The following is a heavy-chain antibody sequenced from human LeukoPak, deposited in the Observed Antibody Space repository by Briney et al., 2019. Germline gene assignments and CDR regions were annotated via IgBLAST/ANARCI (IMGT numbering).Heavy chain of an antibody. CDR2: IKEDGSEK. J-gene: IGHJ4*02. CDR1: GLTFSGYW. V-gene: IGHV3-7*05. Sequence: GGSLRLSCAASGLTFSGYWMSWVRQAPGKGLEWVANIKEDGSEKYYVDSVKGRFTISRDNAKNSLYLQMNSLRAEDTALYYCARDHGWASDYWGQGTLVTVSS. D-gene: IGHD1-26*01. CDR3: ARDHGWASDY.